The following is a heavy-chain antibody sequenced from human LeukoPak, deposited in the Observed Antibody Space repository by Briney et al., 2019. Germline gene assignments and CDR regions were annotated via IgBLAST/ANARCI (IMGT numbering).Heavy chain of an antibody. J-gene: IGHJ4*02. CDR3: VKGGQRYDFWRFDY. V-gene: IGHV3-23*01. CDR1: GFTFSIYA. CDR2: ISGSGGST. Sequence: GGSLRLSCAASGFTFSIYAMSWVRQAPGKGLEWVSSISGSGGSTYFADSVKGRFSISRDNSKNTLSLQMNSLRDEETAVYYCVKGGQRYDFWRFDYWGQGTVVTVSS. D-gene: IGHD3-3*01.